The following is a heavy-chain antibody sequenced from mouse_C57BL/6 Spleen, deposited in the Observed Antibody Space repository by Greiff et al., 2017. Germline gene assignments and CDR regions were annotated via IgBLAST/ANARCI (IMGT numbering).Heavy chain of an antibody. CDR3: ARKEFTTVVATDY. CDR1: GYTFTSYW. CDR2: IYPGSGST. Sequence: QVQLQQSGAELVKPGASVKMSCKASGYTFTSYWITWVKQRPGQGLEWIGDIYPGSGSTNYNEKFKSKATLTVDTSSSTAYMQLSSLTSEDSAVYYCARKEFTTVVATDYWGQGTTLTVSS. V-gene: IGHV1-55*01. J-gene: IGHJ2*01. D-gene: IGHD1-1*01.